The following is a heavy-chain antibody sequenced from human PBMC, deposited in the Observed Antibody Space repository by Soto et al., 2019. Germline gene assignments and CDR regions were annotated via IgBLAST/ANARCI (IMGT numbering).Heavy chain of an antibody. D-gene: IGHD5-12*01. Sequence: GGSLRLSCAASGFTFSSYSMNWVRQAPGKGLEWVSYISSSSSTIYYADSVKGRFTISRDNAKNSLYLQMNSLRDEDTAVYYCARDSFYGGYAPTDFDYWGQGTLVTVSS. CDR2: ISSSSSTI. CDR1: GFTFSSYS. V-gene: IGHV3-48*02. CDR3: ARDSFYGGYAPTDFDY. J-gene: IGHJ4*02.